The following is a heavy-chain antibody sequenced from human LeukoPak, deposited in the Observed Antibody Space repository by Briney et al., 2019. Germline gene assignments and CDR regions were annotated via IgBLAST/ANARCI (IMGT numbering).Heavy chain of an antibody. J-gene: IGHJ6*03. D-gene: IGHD5-12*01. V-gene: IGHV3-11*04. Sequence: GGSLRLSCAASGFTFSDYYMSWIRPAPGKGLGWVSYISSSGSTIYYADSVKSRFTTSTDNAKNSLYMQMNSLRAEDTAVYFCARVEGYSGYDYYYFYYMDVWGKGTTVTISS. CDR3: ARVEGYSGYDYYYFYYMDV. CDR2: ISSSGSTI. CDR1: GFTFSDYY.